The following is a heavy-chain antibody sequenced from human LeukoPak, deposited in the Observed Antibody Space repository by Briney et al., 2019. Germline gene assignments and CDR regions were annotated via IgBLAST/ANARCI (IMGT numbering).Heavy chain of an antibody. J-gene: IGHJ4*02. CDR3: ARAYYYGSGSYGLDY. Sequence: TGGSLRLSCAASGFTFSSYWMSWVRQPPGKGLEWIGYIYSSGSTNYNPSLKSRLTISVDASKNQFSLKLTSVTAADTAVYYCARAYYYGSGSYGLDYWGQGTLVTVSS. V-gene: IGHV4-59*01. CDR2: IYSSGST. CDR1: GFTFSSYW. D-gene: IGHD3-10*01.